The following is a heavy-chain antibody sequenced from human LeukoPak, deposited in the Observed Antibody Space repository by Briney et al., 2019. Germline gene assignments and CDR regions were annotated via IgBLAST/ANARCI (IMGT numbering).Heavy chain of an antibody. Sequence: SETLSLTCAVYGGSFSGYYWSWIRQPPGKGLEWIGEINHSGSTNYNPSLKSRVTISVDTSKNQFSLKLSSVTAADTAVYYCARDRIAAAGTLADAFDIWGQGTMVTVSS. V-gene: IGHV4-34*01. D-gene: IGHD6-13*01. J-gene: IGHJ3*02. CDR3: ARDRIAAAGTLADAFDI. CDR2: INHSGST. CDR1: GGSFSGYY.